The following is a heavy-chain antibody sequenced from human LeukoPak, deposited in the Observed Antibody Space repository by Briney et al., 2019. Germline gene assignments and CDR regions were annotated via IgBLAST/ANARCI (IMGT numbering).Heavy chain of an antibody. V-gene: IGHV3-73*01. Sequence: GGSLRLSCAASGFTFSGSAMHWVRQASGKGLEWVGRIRSKANSYATAYAASVKGRFTTSRDDSKNTAYLQMNSLRAEDTAVYYCAKDLWAMVYAISGMDVWGQGTTVTVSS. D-gene: IGHD2-8*01. CDR2: IRSKANSYAT. CDR1: GFTFSGSA. CDR3: AKDLWAMVYAISGMDV. J-gene: IGHJ6*02.